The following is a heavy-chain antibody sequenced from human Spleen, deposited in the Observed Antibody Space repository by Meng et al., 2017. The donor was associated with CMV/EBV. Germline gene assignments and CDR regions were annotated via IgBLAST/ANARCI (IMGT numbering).Heavy chain of an antibody. CDR3: ARQLDTRTWDNWFDP. V-gene: IGHV5-51*01. D-gene: IGHD2-2*01. J-gene: IGHJ5*02. CDR1: RDTFTIYG. CDR2: IYPGASDT. Sequence: SRDTFTIYGISSVRHMPGKGLEWIGIIYPGASDTTYSPSFQGQVTISADKSISTTYLQWSSLKASDTAMYYCARQLDTRTWDNWFDPWGQGTLVTVSS.